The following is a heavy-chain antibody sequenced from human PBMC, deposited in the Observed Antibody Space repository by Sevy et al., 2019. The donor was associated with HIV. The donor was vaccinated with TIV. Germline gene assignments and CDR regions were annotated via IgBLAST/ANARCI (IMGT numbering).Heavy chain of an antibody. CDR3: GGGYFDL. CDR2: INQDGSEK. J-gene: IGHJ4*02. CDR1: GFSFTDFW. V-gene: IGHV3-7*04. Sequence: GGSLRLSCKASGFSFTDFWMQWVRQVPGKGPEWVANINQDGSEKYYVDSVKGRFTISRDNAESALYLQMHGRRAEDAATYFCGGGYFDLWGQGTVVTVSS.